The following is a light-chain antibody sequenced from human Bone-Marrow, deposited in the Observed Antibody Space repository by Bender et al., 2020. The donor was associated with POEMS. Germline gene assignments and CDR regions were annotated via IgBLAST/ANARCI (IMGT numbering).Light chain of an antibody. CDR3: AVWDDSLNGWV. J-gene: IGLJ3*02. V-gene: IGLV1-50*01. CDR2: ANS. CDR1: SSNIGAGYH. Sequence: QSVLTQPPSVSGAPGQRVTISCTGSSSNIGAGYHVHWYQQLPGTAPKLLIYANSNRPSGVPDRFSGSKSGTSASLAISGLQSEDEADYYCAVWDDSLNGWVFGGGTKLTVL.